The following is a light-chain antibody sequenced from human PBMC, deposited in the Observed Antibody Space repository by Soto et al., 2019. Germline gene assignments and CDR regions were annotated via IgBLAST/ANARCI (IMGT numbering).Light chain of an antibody. CDR3: QHYGSSPWT. Sequence: EIVLTQSPGTLSLSPGERATLSCRASQSVRGSYLAWYQQKPGQAPRLLIYDASSRATSIPDRFSGSGSGTDFTLTVSRLEPEDFAVYYCQHYGSSPWTFGQGTKVEIK. CDR2: DAS. J-gene: IGKJ1*01. V-gene: IGKV3-20*01. CDR1: QSVRGSY.